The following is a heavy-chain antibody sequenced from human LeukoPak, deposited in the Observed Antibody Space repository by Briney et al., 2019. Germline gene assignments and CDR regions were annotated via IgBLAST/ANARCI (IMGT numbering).Heavy chain of an antibody. CDR3: ASEVGATSRDY. CDR1: GGSFSGYY. Sequence: SETLSLTCAVYGGSFSGYYWSWIRQPPGKGLEWIGEINHSGSTNYNPSLKSRVTISVDTSKNLFSLKLSSVTAADTAVYYCASEVGATSRDYWGQGTLVTVSS. V-gene: IGHV4-34*01. D-gene: IGHD1-26*01. J-gene: IGHJ4*02. CDR2: INHSGST.